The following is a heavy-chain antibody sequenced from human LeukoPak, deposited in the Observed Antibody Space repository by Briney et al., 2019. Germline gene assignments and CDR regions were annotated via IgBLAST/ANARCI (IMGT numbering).Heavy chain of an antibody. Sequence: PGGSLRLSCAASGFTLSSYPMNWVRQAPGKGLEWVSTFVRGSTYYADTVQGRFTISRDSSKNTLYLQMNSLRADDTALYFCTRAAPYGTSWYGKNDYWGQGTLVAVPS. V-gene: IGHV3-23*01. D-gene: IGHD6-13*01. CDR2: FVRGST. J-gene: IGHJ4*02. CDR1: GFTLSSYP. CDR3: TRAAPYGTSWYGKNDY.